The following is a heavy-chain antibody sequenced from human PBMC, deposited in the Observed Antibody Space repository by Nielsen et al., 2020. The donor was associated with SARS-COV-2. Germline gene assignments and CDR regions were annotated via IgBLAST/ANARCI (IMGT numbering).Heavy chain of an antibody. CDR1: GFTFSSYW. Sequence: GESLKISCAASGFTFSSYWMTWVRQAPGKRLEWVANIKPDRSEENYVDSVKGRFTISRDNAKNSLYLQMNSLRAEDTAVYYCAKGSAVAEWGQGTLVTVSS. CDR3: AKGSAVAE. D-gene: IGHD6-19*01. V-gene: IGHV3-7*01. CDR2: IKPDRSEE. J-gene: IGHJ4*02.